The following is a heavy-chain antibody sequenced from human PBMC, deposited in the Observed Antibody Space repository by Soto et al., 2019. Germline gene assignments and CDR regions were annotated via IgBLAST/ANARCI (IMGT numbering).Heavy chain of an antibody. V-gene: IGHV1-69*13. CDR1: GGTFSSYA. CDR2: IIPIFGTA. D-gene: IGHD3-22*01. CDR3: ARAVLPYYYDSSGYYYFDY. Sequence: SVKVSCKASGGTFSSYAISWVRQAPGQGLEWMGGIIPIFGTANYAQKFQGRVTITADESTSTAYMELSSLRSEDTAVYYCARAVLPYYYDSSGYYYFDYWGQGTLVTVSS. J-gene: IGHJ4*02.